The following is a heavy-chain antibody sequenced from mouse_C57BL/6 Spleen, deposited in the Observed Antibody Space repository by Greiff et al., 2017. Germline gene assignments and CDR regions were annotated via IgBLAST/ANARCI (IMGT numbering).Heavy chain of an antibody. CDR1: GYSFTGYY. Sequence: EVMLVESGPELVKPGASVKISCKASGYSFTGYYMNWVKQSPEKSLEWIGEINPSTGGTTYNQKFKAKATLTVDKSSSTAYMQLKSLTSEDSAVYYCARGDYDQGFAYWGQGTLVTVSA. D-gene: IGHD2-4*01. CDR2: INPSTGGT. CDR3: ARGDYDQGFAY. J-gene: IGHJ3*01. V-gene: IGHV1-42*01.